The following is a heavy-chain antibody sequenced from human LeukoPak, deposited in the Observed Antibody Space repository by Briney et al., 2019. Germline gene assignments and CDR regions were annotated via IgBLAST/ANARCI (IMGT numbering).Heavy chain of an antibody. V-gene: IGHV3-53*01. J-gene: IGHJ4*02. CDR1: GFTVSSNY. D-gene: IGHD6-19*01. CDR2: IYSGGST. Sequence: QPGGSLRLSCAASGFTVSSNYMSWVRQAPGKGLEWVSAIYSGGSTYYADSVKGRFTISRDNSKNTLYLQMNSLRAEDTAVYYCARAYYGWYYFDYWGQGTRVTVSS. CDR3: ARAYYGWYYFDY.